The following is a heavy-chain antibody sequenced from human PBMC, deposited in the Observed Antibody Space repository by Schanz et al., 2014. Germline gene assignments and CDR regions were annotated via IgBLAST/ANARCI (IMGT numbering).Heavy chain of an antibody. D-gene: IGHD3-3*01. CDR3: VRDSFFAFDY. V-gene: IGHV3-9*02. CDR1: GFNSDDYG. CDR2: IPWNGAAI. Sequence: EVQVAESGGGLVQPGGSLRLSCTASGFNSDDYGMHWVRQAPEKGLEWGSNIPWNGAAIGYAGSVRGRFTMSRDNAKNSVFLQMNSLRAEDTAVYYCVRDSFFAFDYWGQGTLVTVSS. J-gene: IGHJ4*02.